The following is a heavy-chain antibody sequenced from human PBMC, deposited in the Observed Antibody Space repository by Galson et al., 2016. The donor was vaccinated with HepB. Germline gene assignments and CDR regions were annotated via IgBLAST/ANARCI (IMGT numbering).Heavy chain of an antibody. Sequence: SVKVSCKASGYTFTSYTMNWVRQAPGQGLEWMGWINTNTGKPTYVQGFTGRFVFSLDTSVNTAYLQISSLEAEDTAVYYLAREMSTTNFYYSYYALDVWGQRTTVTVSS. J-gene: IGHJ6*02. V-gene: IGHV7-4-1*02. D-gene: IGHD5-24*01. CDR1: GYTFTSYT. CDR3: AREMSTTNFYYSYYALDV. CDR2: INTNTGKP.